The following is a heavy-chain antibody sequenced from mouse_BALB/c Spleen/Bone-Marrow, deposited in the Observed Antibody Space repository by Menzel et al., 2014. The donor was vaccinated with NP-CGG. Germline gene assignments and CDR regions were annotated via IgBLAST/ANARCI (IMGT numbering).Heavy chain of an antibody. CDR2: IRSKSNYYAT. CDR3: VRQSDWHFDV. Sequence: EVKLVESGGGLVQPKGSLRLSCAASGFTFNTYAMSWVRQAPGKGLEWVARIRSKSNYYATHYADSVKDRFTISRDDSRNIVHLQMNNLKTEDIAIYYCVRQSDWHFDVWGAGTTVTVSS. V-gene: IGHV10-1*02. J-gene: IGHJ1*01. CDR1: GFTFNTYA.